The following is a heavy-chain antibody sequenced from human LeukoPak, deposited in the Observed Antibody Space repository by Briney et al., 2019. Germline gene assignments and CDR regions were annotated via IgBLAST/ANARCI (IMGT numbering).Heavy chain of an antibody. D-gene: IGHD6-19*01. V-gene: IGHV1-46*01. CDR3: ARRAVAGTTDP. Sequence: ASVKVSCKASGYTFTSYYMHWVRQAPGQGLEWMGIINPSGGSTSYAQKFQDRVTMTRDTSTSTVYMELSSLRSEDTAVYYCARRAVAGTTDPWGQGTLVTVSS. J-gene: IGHJ5*02. CDR2: INPSGGST. CDR1: GYTFTSYY.